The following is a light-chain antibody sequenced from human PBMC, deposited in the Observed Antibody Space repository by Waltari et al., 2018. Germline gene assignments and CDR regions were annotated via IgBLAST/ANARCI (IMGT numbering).Light chain of an antibody. V-gene: IGLV4-69*01. Sequence: QLVLTQSPTASASLGASVKLTCTLSSGHSSNVIAWLQQQPGKGPRYLMKVNSDGSHSKGDKIPDRFSGSSSGAEHYLTTSSLQSEDEADYYCQTGGHGTWVFGGGTKLTVL. CDR1: SGHSSNV. CDR3: QTGGHGTWV. CDR2: VNSDGSH. J-gene: IGLJ3*02.